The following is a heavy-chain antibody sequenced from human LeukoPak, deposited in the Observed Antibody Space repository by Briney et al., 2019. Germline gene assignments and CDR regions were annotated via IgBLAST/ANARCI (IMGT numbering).Heavy chain of an antibody. V-gene: IGHV1-18*01. Sequence: ASVKVSCKASSYTFTRYGISWVRQAPGQGLEWMGWISGSNGNTNYAQKFQGRVSMTADTSTSTAYMELRSLRSDDTAVYYCARDRGGLFDYWGQGTLVTVSS. CDR3: ARDRGGLFDY. CDR2: ISGSNGNT. J-gene: IGHJ4*02. D-gene: IGHD4-23*01. CDR1: SYTFTRYG.